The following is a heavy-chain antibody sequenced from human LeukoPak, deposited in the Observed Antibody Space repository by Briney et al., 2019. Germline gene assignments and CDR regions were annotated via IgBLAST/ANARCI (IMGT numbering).Heavy chain of an antibody. D-gene: IGHD3-22*01. V-gene: IGHV1-2*02. CDR1: GYTFTDYY. CDR3: ARDYGSSAYYCFDY. CDR2: INPNSGGT. Sequence: ASVKVSCKASGYTFTDYYMHWVRQAPGQGLEWMGWINPNSGGTSFAQKFQGRVTMTRDTSITTAYVELSRLRFDDTAVYYCARDYGSSAYYCFDYWGQGTLVTVSS. J-gene: IGHJ4*02.